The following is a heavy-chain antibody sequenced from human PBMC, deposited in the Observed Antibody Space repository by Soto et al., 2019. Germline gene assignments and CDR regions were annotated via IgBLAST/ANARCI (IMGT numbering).Heavy chain of an antibody. J-gene: IGHJ4*02. Sequence: ASVKVSCKASGGTFSSYAISWVRQAPGQGLEWMGGIIPIFGTANYAQKFQGRVTITADESTSTAYMELSSLGSEDTAVYYCARGGIYFDWLLGYIDYWGQGTLVTVSS. CDR3: ARGGIYFDWLLGYIDY. V-gene: IGHV1-69*13. CDR2: IIPIFGTA. D-gene: IGHD3-9*01. CDR1: GGTFSSYA.